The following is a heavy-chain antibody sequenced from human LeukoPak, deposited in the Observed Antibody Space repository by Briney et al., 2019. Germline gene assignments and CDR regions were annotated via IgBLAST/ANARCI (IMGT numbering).Heavy chain of an antibody. CDR1: GFTFSSYG. CDR2: IWYDGSNK. D-gene: IGHD4-23*01. Sequence: PGGSLRLSCAASGFTFSSYGMHWVRQAPGKGLEWVAVIWYDGSNKYYADSVKGRFTISRDNSKNTLYLQMNSLRAEDTAVYYCARDGDYGGLLTRYYYYGMDVWGQGTTVTVSS. V-gene: IGHV3-33*01. J-gene: IGHJ6*02. CDR3: ARDGDYGGLLTRYYYYGMDV.